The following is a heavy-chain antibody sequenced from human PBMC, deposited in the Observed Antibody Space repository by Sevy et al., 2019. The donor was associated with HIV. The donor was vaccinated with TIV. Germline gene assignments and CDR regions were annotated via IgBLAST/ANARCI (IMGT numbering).Heavy chain of an antibody. CDR3: AKDSRTHCCSDADYFDY. J-gene: IGHJ4*02. CDR2: ISGSGGST. D-gene: IGHD2-15*01. Sequence: GGSLRLSCAASGFTFSDSAMSWVRQAPGKGLEWVSGISGSGGSTYYVDSVKGRFSISRDNSKNTLYLQMDSLRAEDTAVYYCAKDSRTHCCSDADYFDYWGQGTLVTVSS. V-gene: IGHV3-23*01. CDR1: GFTFSDSA.